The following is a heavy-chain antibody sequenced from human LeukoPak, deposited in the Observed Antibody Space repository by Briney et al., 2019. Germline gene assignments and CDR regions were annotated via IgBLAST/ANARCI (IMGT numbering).Heavy chain of an antibody. J-gene: IGHJ4*02. CDR2: IYYIGST. Sequence: SETLSLTCTVSGGSINSYYWSWVRQPPGKGLEWIGYIYYIGSTNYNPSLKSRVTISVDTSKNQFSLKLSSVTAADTAVYYCARSRGYSYGTTFLDYWGQGTLVTVSS. V-gene: IGHV4-59*08. D-gene: IGHD5-18*01. CDR1: GGSINSYY. CDR3: ARSRGYSYGTTFLDY.